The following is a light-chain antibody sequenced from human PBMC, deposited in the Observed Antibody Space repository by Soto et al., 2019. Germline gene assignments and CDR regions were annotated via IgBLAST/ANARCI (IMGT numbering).Light chain of an antibody. CDR2: ISN. CDR3: AAWDDSLNGPV. J-gene: IGLJ2*01. Sequence: QSVLTQPPSASGTPGQRVTISCSGDSSNIGSNTVSWYQQLPGAAPKLLIYISNERPSGVPDRFSGSKSGTSASLAISGLQSEDEAEYYCAAWDDSLNGPVFGGGTKLTVL. V-gene: IGLV1-44*01. CDR1: SSNIGSNT.